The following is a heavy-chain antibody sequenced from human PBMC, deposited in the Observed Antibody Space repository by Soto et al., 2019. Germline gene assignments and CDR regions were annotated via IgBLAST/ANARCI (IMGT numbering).Heavy chain of an antibody. CDR2: ILYDGSNK. CDR1: GFTFSIYG. J-gene: IGHJ3*02. V-gene: IGHV3-30*03. D-gene: IGHD3-10*01. CDR3: VRVGARFVWNVINDAFDI. Sequence: QVQLVESGGGVVQPGGSLRLSCEVSGFTFSIYGVQWVRQAPGKGLECVAGILYDGSNKYYVDSVKGRFTISRDNSKSMLYMQMNSLRPEGTAVYYCVRVGARFVWNVINDAFDIWGRGTKVTVAS.